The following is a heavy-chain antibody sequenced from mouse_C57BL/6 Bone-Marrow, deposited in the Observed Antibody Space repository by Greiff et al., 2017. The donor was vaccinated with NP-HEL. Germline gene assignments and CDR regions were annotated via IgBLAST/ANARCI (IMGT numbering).Heavy chain of an antibody. J-gene: IGHJ4*01. V-gene: IGHV1-54*01. CDR1: GYAFTNYL. CDR3: ARLLRWNAMEY. CDR2: INPGSGGT. Sequence: QVQLKESGAELVRPGTSVKVSCKASGYAFTNYLIEWVKQRPGQGLEWIGVINPGSGGTNYNEKFKGKATLTVDKPSSTAYMQLSSLTSEDSAVFLCARLLRWNAMEYWGKVTSVTASS. D-gene: IGHD1-1*01.